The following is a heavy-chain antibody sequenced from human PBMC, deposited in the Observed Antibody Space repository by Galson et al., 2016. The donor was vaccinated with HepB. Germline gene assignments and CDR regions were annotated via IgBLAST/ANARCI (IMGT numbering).Heavy chain of an antibody. V-gene: IGHV3-23*01. J-gene: IGHJ4*02. CDR3: AKAVLDETRGYSYYFDH. D-gene: IGHD3-22*01. CDR1: GFTFNTYA. CDR2: ISASGGTT. Sequence: SCAASGFTFNTYAMSWVRQAPGKGLEWVSGISASGGTTFYADSVKGRFSISRDNSKNTLDLQMNSLRAEDTAVYYCAKAVLDETRGYSYYFDHWGQGTLVTVSS.